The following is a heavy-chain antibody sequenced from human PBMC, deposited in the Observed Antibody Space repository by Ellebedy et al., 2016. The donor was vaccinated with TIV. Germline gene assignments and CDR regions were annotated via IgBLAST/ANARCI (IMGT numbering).Heavy chain of an antibody. J-gene: IGHJ4*02. Sequence: GESLKISCAASGFTFSSQSMNWVRQAPGKGLEWISYIAPSSDTLHYADSVKGRFTVFRDNARSSLYLQMSSLRDEDTAVYYCARDWGGYGDAFYWGQGTLVTVSS. D-gene: IGHD4-17*01. CDR2: IAPSSDTL. CDR3: ARDWGGYGDAFY. CDR1: GFTFSSQS. V-gene: IGHV3-48*02.